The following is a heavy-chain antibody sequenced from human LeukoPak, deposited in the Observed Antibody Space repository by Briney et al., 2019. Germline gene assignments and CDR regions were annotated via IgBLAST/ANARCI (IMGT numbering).Heavy chain of an antibody. J-gene: IGHJ5*02. V-gene: IGHV4-34*01. CDR2: INHSGST. CDR3: ARGPNGPLNWFDP. Sequence: SETLSLTCAVYGGSFSGYYRSWIRQPPGKGLEWIGEINHSGSTNYNPSLKSRVTISVDTSKNQFSLKLSSVTAADTAVYYCARGPNGPLNWFDPWGQGTLVTVSS. CDR1: GGSFSGYY.